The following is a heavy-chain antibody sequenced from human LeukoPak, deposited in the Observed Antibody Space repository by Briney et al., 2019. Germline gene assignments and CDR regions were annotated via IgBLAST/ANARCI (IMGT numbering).Heavy chain of an antibody. Sequence: ASVKVSCKASGGTFSSYAISWVRQAPGQGLEWMGGIIPIFGTANYAQKFQGRVTITADESTSTAYMELSSLRSEDTAVYYCARAWYYYDSSGYYFTLSAFDIWGQGTMVTVSS. D-gene: IGHD3-22*01. J-gene: IGHJ3*02. CDR2: IIPIFGTA. V-gene: IGHV1-69*13. CDR1: GGTFSSYA. CDR3: ARAWYYYDSSGYYFTLSAFDI.